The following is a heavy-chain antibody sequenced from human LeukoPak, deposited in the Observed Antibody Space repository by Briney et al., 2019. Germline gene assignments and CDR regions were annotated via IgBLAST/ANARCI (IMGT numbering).Heavy chain of an antibody. CDR2: ISPSGGNT. J-gene: IGHJ4*02. CDR3: AKRGAYCSGGSCYGPD. D-gene: IGHD2-15*01. Sequence: GGSLRLSCAASGFTFSIYAMTWVRQAPGKGLDWVSTISPSGGNTYYADSVKGRFTVSRDNSKNTLYLQMNSLRAEDTAVYYCAKRGAYCSGGSCYGPDWGQGTLVTVSS. V-gene: IGHV3-23*01. CDR1: GFTFSIYA.